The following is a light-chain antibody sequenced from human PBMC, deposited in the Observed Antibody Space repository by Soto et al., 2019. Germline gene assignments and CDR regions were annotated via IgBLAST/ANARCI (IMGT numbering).Light chain of an antibody. Sequence: EIVLTQSPATLSLAPGERATLSCRASQTVGSSLAWYQHKPGQAPRLLIYDASTRATAIPARFSGSGSGTDFTLTISRLEPEDFPVYYCQQRYIWPPFTFGPGTKVDIK. CDR2: DAS. J-gene: IGKJ3*01. V-gene: IGKV3-11*01. CDR3: QQRYIWPPFT. CDR1: QTVGSS.